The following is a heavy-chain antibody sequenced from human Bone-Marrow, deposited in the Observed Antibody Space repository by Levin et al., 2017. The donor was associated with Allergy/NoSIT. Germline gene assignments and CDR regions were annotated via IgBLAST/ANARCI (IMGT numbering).Heavy chain of an antibody. CDR2: SSPFNAIR. J-gene: IGHJ4*02. V-gene: IGHV1-18*01. CDR1: GYTFSNYG. CDR3: ARLARAHSGYEPLDY. Sequence: PGESLKISCKPSGYTFSNYGITWVRQAPGQGLEWMGWSSPFNAIRNSAQNFQGRLNMTIDTSTSTAYMELRSLRSDDTATYYCARLARAHSGYEPLDYWGQGTLITVSS. D-gene: IGHD5-12*01.